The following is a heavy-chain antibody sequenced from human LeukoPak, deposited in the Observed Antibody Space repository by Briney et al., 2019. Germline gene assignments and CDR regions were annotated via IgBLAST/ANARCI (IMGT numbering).Heavy chain of an antibody. CDR1: GFTFTTYA. CDR2: ISGSGGST. V-gene: IGHV3-23*01. Sequence: GGSLRLSRAASGFTFTTYAMSWVRQAPGKGLEWVSAISGSGGSTYYADSVKGRFTISRDNSKNTLYLQMNSLRTEDTAVYYCAKAVSAYYFDYWGQGTLVTVSS. J-gene: IGHJ4*02. CDR3: AKAVSAYYFDY. D-gene: IGHD6-19*01.